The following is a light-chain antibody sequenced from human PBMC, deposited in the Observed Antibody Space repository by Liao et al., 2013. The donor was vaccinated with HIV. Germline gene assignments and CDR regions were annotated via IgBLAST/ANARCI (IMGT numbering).Light chain of an antibody. CDR2: YDT. CDR3: QVWDINSDQDVV. Sequence: SYVLTQPPSVSVAPGKTARITCGGSNIGSKTVHWYQQKPGQAPVLVIYYDTNRPSGIPDRFSGSNSGDTATLTINRVEAGDEADYYCQVWDINSDQDVVFGGGTELTVL. CDR1: NIGSKT. V-gene: IGLV3-21*01. J-gene: IGLJ2*01.